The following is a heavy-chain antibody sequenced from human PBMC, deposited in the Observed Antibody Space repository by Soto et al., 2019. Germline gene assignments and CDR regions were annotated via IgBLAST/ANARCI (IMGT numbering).Heavy chain of an antibody. Sequence: VQLVESGEGLVKPGGSLRLSCAASGFTFANAWMSWVRQAPGKGLEWVGRVRSKADGGTTDYAAPVKGRFTISRDDSENTLYLQMNSLKIDDTAVYYCRRDWDYPVLWGQGTLVTVSS. J-gene: IGHJ4*02. CDR1: GFTFANAW. CDR3: RRDWDYPVL. CDR2: VRSKADGGTT. V-gene: IGHV3-15*01. D-gene: IGHD1-7*01.